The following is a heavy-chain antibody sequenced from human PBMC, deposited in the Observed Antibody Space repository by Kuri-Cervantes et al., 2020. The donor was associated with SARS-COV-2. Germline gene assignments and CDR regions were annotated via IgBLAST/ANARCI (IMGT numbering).Heavy chain of an antibody. CDR3: ARGPLGSYDFWSGYYHNYDY. CDR2: INPSGGST. J-gene: IGHJ4*02. D-gene: IGHD3-3*01. CDR1: GYTFTGYY. V-gene: IGHV1-46*01. Sequence: ASVKVSCKASGYTFTGYYMHWVRQAPGQGLEWMGIINPSGGSTSYAQKFQGRVTMTRDTSTSTVYMELSSLGSEDTAVYYCARGPLGSYDFWSGYYHNYDYWGQGTLVTVSS.